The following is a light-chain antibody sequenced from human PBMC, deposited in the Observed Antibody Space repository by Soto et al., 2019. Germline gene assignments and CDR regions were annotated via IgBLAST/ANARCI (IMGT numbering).Light chain of an antibody. V-gene: IGLV3-21*02. Sequence: SYELTQPPSVSVAPGQTATFIGGGDNIGYKTVHWYQQRPGQAPVLVVYDDSDRPSGIPERFSGSNSGNTATLTINRVEAVDEADYSCHVWDSGSDLFCGGTKLTVL. CDR2: DDS. CDR3: HVWDSGSDL. CDR1: NIGYKT. J-gene: IGLJ2*01.